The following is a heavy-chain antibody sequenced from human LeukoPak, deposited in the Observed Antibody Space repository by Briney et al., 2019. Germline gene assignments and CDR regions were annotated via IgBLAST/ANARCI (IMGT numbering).Heavy chain of an antibody. CDR1: GFTFSSYG. J-gene: IGHJ4*02. Sequence: GRSLRLSCAASGFTFSSYGMHWVRQAPGKGLEWVAVISYDGSNKYYADSVKGRFTISRDNSKNTLSLQMNSLRAEDTAVYYCAKKSGNLYYFDYWGQGTLVTVSS. D-gene: IGHD1-14*01. CDR3: AKKSGNLYYFDY. CDR2: ISYDGSNK. V-gene: IGHV3-30*18.